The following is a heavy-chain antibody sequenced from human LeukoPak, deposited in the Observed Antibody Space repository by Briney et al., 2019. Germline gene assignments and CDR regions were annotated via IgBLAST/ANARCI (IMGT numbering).Heavy chain of an antibody. V-gene: IGHV4-59*08. Sequence: SETLSLTCTVPGGSISNYYWSCIRKPPGKGLDCIGYIYCSGTTNYNPSLKSRVTLAVDTSKNQFSLKLSSVTAADTAVYYCARHGGYSSPYPHWGQGTLVTVSS. J-gene: IGHJ1*01. CDR3: ARHGGYSSPYPH. D-gene: IGHD6-13*01. CDR1: GGSISNYY. CDR2: IYCSGTT.